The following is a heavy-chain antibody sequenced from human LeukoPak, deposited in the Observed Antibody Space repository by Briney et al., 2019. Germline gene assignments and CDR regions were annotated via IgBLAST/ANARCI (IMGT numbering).Heavy chain of an antibody. CDR1: GYTFTSHG. CDR2: ISAYNGNT. D-gene: IGHD4-17*01. J-gene: IGHJ4*02. V-gene: IGHV1-18*01. Sequence: ASVKVSCKASGYTFTSHGISWVRQAPGQGLEWMGWISAYNGNTNYAQKVQGRVTMTTDTSTRIAYMELRSLRSDDTAVYYCARVAYGDCYYFDYWGQGTLVTASS. CDR3: ARVAYGDCYYFDY.